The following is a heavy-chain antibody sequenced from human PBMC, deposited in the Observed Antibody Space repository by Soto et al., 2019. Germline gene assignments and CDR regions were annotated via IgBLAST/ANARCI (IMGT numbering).Heavy chain of an antibody. CDR3: ARGRDQPPGGLYFDS. J-gene: IGHJ4*02. Sequence: QVQLVQSGAEVKKPGSSVKVSCKASGDAFTNYIFDWVRQAPGQGLEWMGGIIPMFGTPKYAQTFQDRVTTSADVSTGTAYLELTSLRFVDTAVYYCARGRDQPPGGLYFDSWGEGTRVTVSS. D-gene: IGHD2-2*01. V-gene: IGHV1-69*01. CDR1: GDAFTNYI. CDR2: IIPMFGTP.